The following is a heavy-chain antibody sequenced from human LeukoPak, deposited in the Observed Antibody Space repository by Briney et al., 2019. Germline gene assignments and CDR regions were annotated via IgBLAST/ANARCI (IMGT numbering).Heavy chain of an antibody. CDR1: GYTVTSYG. V-gene: IGHV1-18*01. D-gene: IGHD3-22*01. Sequence: ASVKVSCKASGYTVTSYGISWVRQAPGQGLEWMGWISAYNGNTNYAQKLQGRVSMTTDTSASTAYMELRSLRSDDTAVYYCARDSYDSSGNYLDYWGQGTLVTVSS. CDR3: ARDSYDSSGNYLDY. J-gene: IGHJ4*02. CDR2: ISAYNGNT.